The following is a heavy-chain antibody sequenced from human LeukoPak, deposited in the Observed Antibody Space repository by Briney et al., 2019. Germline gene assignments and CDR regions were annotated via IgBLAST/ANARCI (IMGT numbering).Heavy chain of an antibody. D-gene: IGHD5-18*01. V-gene: IGHV1-2*02. CDR3: ARSLEEPAMVTYGDY. CDR1: GYTFTGYY. CDR2: INPNSSGT. J-gene: IGHJ4*02. Sequence: PGGSLRLSCAASGYTFTGYYMHWVRQAPGQGLEWMGWINPNSSGTNYAQKFQGRVTMTRDTSISTAYMELSRLRSDDTAVYYCARSLEEPAMVTYGDYWGQGTLVTVSS.